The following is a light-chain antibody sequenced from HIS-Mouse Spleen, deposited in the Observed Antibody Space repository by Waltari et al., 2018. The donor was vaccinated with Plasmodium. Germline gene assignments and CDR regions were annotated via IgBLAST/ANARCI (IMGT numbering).Light chain of an antibody. Sequence: SYELTQPPSVSVSPGQTASITCPGHHLGDKYACWYQQKPGQSPVLVIYQDSKRPSGIPERFSGSNSGNTATLTISGTQAMDEADYYCQAWDSSTVVFGGGTKLTVL. V-gene: IGLV3-1*01. CDR1: HLGDKY. CDR3: QAWDSSTVV. CDR2: QDS. J-gene: IGLJ2*01.